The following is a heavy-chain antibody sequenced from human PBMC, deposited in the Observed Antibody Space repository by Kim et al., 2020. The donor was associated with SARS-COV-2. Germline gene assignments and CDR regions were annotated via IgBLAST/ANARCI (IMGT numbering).Heavy chain of an antibody. Sequence: NYNPSLKGLATISLDRSETRFSLNLNSVTAADTAVYYCARELSTWPNWFDPWGQGTLVTVSS. J-gene: IGHJ5*02. V-gene: IGHV4-59*01. CDR3: ARELSTWPNWFDP.